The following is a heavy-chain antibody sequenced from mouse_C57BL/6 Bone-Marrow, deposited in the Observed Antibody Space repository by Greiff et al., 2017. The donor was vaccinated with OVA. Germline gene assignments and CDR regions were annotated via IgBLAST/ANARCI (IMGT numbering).Heavy chain of an antibody. CDR1: GYTFTSYW. J-gene: IGHJ2*01. CDR2: IDPSDSYT. V-gene: IGHV1-50*01. D-gene: IGHD2-2*01. Sequence: QVQLQQPGAELVKPGASVKLSCKASGYTFTSYWMQWVKQRPGQGLEWIGEIDPSDSYTNSNQKIKGKATLTVDTSSSTAYMQLSSLTSDDSAVYSCARYGYDENYFDYWGQGTTLTVSS. CDR3: ARYGYDENYFDY.